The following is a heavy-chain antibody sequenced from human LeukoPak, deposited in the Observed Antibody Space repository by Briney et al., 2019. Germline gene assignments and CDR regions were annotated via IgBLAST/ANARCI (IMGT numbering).Heavy chain of an antibody. CDR1: GGSFSGYY. D-gene: IGHD1-7*01. CDR3: ARQNYGMFDY. J-gene: IGHJ4*02. CDR2: IYHSGST. Sequence: SETLSLTCAVYGGSFSGYYWSWIRQPPGKGLEWIGEIYHSGSTNYNPSLKSRVTISVDTSKNQFSLKLSSVTAADTAVYYCARQNYGMFDYWGQGTLVTVSS. V-gene: IGHV4-34*01.